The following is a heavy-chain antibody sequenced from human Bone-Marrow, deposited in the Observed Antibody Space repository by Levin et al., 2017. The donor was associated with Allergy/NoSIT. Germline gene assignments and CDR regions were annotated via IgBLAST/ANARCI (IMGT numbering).Heavy chain of an antibody. Sequence: SETLSLTCAVSGYSISSGYYWGWIRQPPGKGLEWIGSIYHSGSTYYNPSLKSRVTISVDTSKNQFSLKLSSVTAADTAVYYCARNPSRYYYDSSGYYYYYGMDVWGQGTTVTVSS. J-gene: IGHJ6*02. D-gene: IGHD3-22*01. V-gene: IGHV4-38-2*01. CDR3: ARNPSRYYYDSSGYYYYYGMDV. CDR2: IYHSGST. CDR1: GYSISSGYY.